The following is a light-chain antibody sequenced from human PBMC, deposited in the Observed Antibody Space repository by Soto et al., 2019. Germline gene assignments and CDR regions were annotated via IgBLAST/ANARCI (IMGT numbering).Light chain of an antibody. Sequence: QSVLTQPASVSGSPGQSITISCTGTSSDVGGYNYVSWYQQHPGKAPKLMIYEVTNRPSGVSDRFSGSKSDNTASLTISGLQAEDEADYYCSSYTSISTYVFGTGTRSPS. CDR2: EVT. CDR3: SSYTSISTYV. V-gene: IGLV2-14*01. J-gene: IGLJ1*01. CDR1: SSDVGGYNY.